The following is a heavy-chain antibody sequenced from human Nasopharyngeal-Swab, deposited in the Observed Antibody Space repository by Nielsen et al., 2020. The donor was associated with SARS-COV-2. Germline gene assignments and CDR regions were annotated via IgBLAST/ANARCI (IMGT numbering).Heavy chain of an antibody. J-gene: IGHJ6*03. D-gene: IGHD3-3*01. CDR2: INPTGGST. CDR3: SRSGRITIFGVCINYYYYMDV. V-gene: IGHV1-46*01. Sequence: WVRQAPGQGLEWMGIINPTGGSTSYAQKFQGRVTMTRDTSTSTVYMELSSLRSEDTAVYYCSRSGRITIFGVCINYYYYMDVWGKGTTVTVSS.